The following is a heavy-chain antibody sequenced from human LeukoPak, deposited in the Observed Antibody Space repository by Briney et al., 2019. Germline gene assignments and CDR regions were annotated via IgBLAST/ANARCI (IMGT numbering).Heavy chain of an antibody. V-gene: IGHV3-48*02. CDR1: GXTVSSNY. J-gene: IGHJ5*02. CDR3: ARDPKSSGWNDH. CDR2: ISSSSGTI. Sequence: GSLRLSFAASGXTVSSNYMSWVRQAPGKGLEWLSYISSSSGTIYYAKSVKGRFTVSRDNAEYSLFLQMNSLRDEDTAIYYCARDPKSSGWNDHWGQGTLVTVSS. D-gene: IGHD6-19*01.